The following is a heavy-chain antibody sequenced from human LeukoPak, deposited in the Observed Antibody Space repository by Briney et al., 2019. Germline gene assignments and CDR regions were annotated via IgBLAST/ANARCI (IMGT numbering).Heavy chain of an antibody. Sequence: PSETLSLTCTVSDGSISSYYRSWIRQPAGKGLEWIGRIYTSGSTNYNPSLKSRVTMSVDTSKNQFSLKLSSVTAADTAVYYCARDRVAKQQLFYFDYWGQGTLVTVSS. CDR3: ARDRVAKQQLFYFDY. CDR2: IYTSGST. D-gene: IGHD6-13*01. J-gene: IGHJ4*02. CDR1: DGSISSYY. V-gene: IGHV4-4*07.